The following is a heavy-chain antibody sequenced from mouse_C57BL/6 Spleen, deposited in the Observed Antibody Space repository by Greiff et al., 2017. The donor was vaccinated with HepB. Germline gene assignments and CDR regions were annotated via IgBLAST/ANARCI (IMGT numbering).Heavy chain of an antibody. J-gene: IGHJ4*01. CDR1: GFTFSSYG. Sequence: EVMLVESGGDLVKPGGSLKLSCAASGFTFSSYGMSWVRQTPDKRLEWVATISSGGSYTYYPDSVKGRFTISRDNAKNTLYLQMSSLKSEDTAMYYCARQGGIPYAMDYWGQGTSVTVSS. CDR3: ARQGGIPYAMDY. V-gene: IGHV5-6*01. CDR2: ISSGGSYT.